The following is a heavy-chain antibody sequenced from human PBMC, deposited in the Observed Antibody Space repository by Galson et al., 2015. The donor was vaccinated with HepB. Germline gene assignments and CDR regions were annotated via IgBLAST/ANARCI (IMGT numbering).Heavy chain of an antibody. CDR3: ARGLLKTFDS. V-gene: IGHV3-48*02. Sequence: SLRLSCAASGFTISSYTMNWVRQAPGKGLEWVSYINTIGSAIHYADSVKGRFTISRDNAKNSLYLQLNSLRDDDTAVYYCARGLLKTFDSWGQGTLVTVSS. D-gene: IGHD2/OR15-2a*01. J-gene: IGHJ4*02. CDR1: GFTISSYT. CDR2: INTIGSAI.